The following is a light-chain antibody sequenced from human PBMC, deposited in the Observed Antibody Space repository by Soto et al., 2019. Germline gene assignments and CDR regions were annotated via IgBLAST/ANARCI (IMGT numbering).Light chain of an antibody. V-gene: IGKV3-15*01. CDR3: QQFNDWPRT. CDR1: QSVSSY. CDR2: DAF. J-gene: IGKJ1*01. Sequence: EIVMTQSPATLSVSPGERATLSCRASQSVSSYLAWYQQKPGQAPRLLMYDAFNRANGVPARFSGSGSGTEFTLTISSLQSEDFAVYYCQQFNDWPRTFGQGTKVDIK.